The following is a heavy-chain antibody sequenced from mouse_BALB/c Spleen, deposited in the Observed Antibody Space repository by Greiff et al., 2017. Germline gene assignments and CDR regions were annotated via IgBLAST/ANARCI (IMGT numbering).Heavy chain of an antibody. CDR1: GYTFTDYA. D-gene: IGHD2-4*01. Sequence: QVQLKQSGAELVRPGVSVKISCKGSGYTFTDYAMHWVKQSHAKSLEWIGVISTYYGDASYNQKFKGKATMTVDKSSSTAYMELARLTSEDSAIYYCARGDDYGAWFAYWGQGTTLTVSS. CDR2: ISTYYGDA. CDR3: ARGDDYGAWFAY. J-gene: IGHJ2*01. V-gene: IGHV1S137*01.